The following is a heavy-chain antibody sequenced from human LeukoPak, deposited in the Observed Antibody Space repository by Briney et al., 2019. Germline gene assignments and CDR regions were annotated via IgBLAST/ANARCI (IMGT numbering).Heavy chain of an antibody. J-gene: IGHJ6*03. CDR2: IKQDGSEK. CDR3: TGGSDKVLSGEYYYYMDV. CDR1: GFTFSRYW. Sequence: GGSLRLSCAASGFTFSRYWMSWVPRAPGKGLEGVANIKQDGSEKYYVDSVEGRFTISRDSAKNSLALQMHSLRAEDTAVYYCTGGSDKVLSGEYYYYMDVWGTGTTVTVSS. D-gene: IGHD2/OR15-2a*01. V-gene: IGHV3-7*01.